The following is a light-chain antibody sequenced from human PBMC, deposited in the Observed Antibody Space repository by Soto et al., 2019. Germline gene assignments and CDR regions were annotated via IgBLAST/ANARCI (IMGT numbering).Light chain of an antibody. CDR3: TSFSSSTSLYV. Sequence: QSVLAKLASVSGLLDQSIPISSPGPTRAIAGYNYISWYQQLPGKAPKLMIYQVTIRPSGISNRFSGSKSGNTASLTISGLQAEDEADYYCTSFSSSTSLYVFGTGTKVTVL. V-gene: IGLV2-14*01. CDR2: QVT. J-gene: IGLJ1*01. CDR1: TRAIAGYNY.